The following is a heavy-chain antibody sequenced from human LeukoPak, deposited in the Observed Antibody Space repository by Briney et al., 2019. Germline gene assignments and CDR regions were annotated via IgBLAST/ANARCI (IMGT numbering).Heavy chain of an antibody. CDR2: ISGSGDST. CDR1: GFTFRSYA. V-gene: IGHV3-23*01. D-gene: IGHD3-22*01. J-gene: IGHJ4*02. Sequence: GGSLRLSCAASGFTFRSYAMNWVRQAPGKGLEWASGISGSGDSTYYADSVKGRFTISRDNSKNTLYLQMNSLTAEDTAVYYCAKAPYSITMTVVVEIDYWGQGTLVTVSS. CDR3: AKAPYSITMTVVVEIDY.